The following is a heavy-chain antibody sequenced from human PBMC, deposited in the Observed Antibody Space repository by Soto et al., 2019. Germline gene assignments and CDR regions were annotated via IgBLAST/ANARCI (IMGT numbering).Heavy chain of an antibody. D-gene: IGHD6-19*01. CDR3: ARGNLRLGWKRAYYYYMDV. V-gene: IGHV1-8*01. Sequence: GASVNVSCKASGYTFTSYDINWVRQATGQGLEWMGWMNPNSGNAGYAQKFQGRVTMTRNTSISTAYMELSSLRSEDTAVYYCARGNLRLGWKRAYYYYMDVWGKGTTVTVSS. J-gene: IGHJ6*03. CDR2: MNPNSGNA. CDR1: GYTFTSYD.